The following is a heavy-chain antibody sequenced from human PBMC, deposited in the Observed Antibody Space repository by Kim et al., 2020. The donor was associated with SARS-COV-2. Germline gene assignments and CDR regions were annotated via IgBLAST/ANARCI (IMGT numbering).Heavy chain of an antibody. V-gene: IGHV4-34*01. CDR1: GGSFSGYY. Sequence: SESLSLTCAVYGGSFSGYYLSWIRQPPGKGLEWIGEINNSGSTNYNRSLKSRVTISVDTSKNQLSLKLSSVTAADTAVYYCARVRILLWSAWYYGIVVWG. CDR3: ARVRILLWSAWYYGIVV. D-gene: IGHD5-18*01. CDR2: INNSGST. J-gene: IGHJ6*01.